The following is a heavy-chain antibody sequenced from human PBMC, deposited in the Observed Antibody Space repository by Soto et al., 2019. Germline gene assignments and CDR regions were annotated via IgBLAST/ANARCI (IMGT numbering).Heavy chain of an antibody. V-gene: IGHV1-24*01. CDR2: FDPEDGET. Sequence: GASVKVSCKVSGYTLTELSMHWVRQAPGKGLEWMGGFDPEDGETIYAQKFQGRVTMTEDTSTDTAYMELSSLRSEDTAVYYCATLLGTTGTTPGGHWFDPWGQGTLVTVSS. CDR3: ATLLGTTGTTPGGHWFDP. J-gene: IGHJ5*02. D-gene: IGHD1-1*01. CDR1: GYTLTELS.